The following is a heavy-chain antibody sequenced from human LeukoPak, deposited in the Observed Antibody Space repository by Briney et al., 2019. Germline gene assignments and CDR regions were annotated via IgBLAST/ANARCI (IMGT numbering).Heavy chain of an antibody. J-gene: IGHJ4*02. V-gene: IGHV3-20*04. CDR3: ARVGAKVGGWDY. CDR2: INWNGGST. D-gene: IGHD1-26*01. CDR1: GFTFGNYG. Sequence: GGSLRLSCAASGFTFGNYGMSWVRQAPGKGLEWVSGINWNGGSTGYADSVEGRFTISRDNAKNSQYLQMNSLRAEDTAVYYCARVGAKVGGWDYWGQGTLVTVSS.